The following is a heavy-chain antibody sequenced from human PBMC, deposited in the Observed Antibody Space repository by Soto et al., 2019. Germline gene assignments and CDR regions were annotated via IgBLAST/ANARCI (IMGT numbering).Heavy chain of an antibody. CDR3: AKGAGGDSSGYYGLDAFDI. CDR1: GFTFSSYA. J-gene: IGHJ3*02. CDR2: ISGSGGST. Sequence: GGSLRLSCAASGFTFSSYAMSWVRQSPGKGLEWVSAISGSGGSTYYADSVKGRFTISRDNSKNTLYLQMNSLRAEDTAVYYCAKGAGGDSSGYYGLDAFDIWGQGTMVTVSS. D-gene: IGHD3-22*01. V-gene: IGHV3-23*01.